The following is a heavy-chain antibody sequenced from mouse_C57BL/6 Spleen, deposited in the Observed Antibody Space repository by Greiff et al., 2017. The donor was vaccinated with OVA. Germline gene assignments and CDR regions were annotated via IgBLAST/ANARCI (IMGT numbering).Heavy chain of an antibody. V-gene: IGHV1-52*01. CDR1: GYTFTSYW. CDR3: ARGAGVFDY. D-gene: IGHD3-3*01. J-gene: IGHJ2*01. Sequence: QVQLQQSGAELVRPGSSVKLSCKASGYTFTSYWMHWVKQRPIQGLEWIGNIDPSDSDTHYNQKFKDKATLTVDKSSSTAYMQLSSLTSEDSAVYYCARGAGVFDYWGQGTTLTVAS. CDR2: IDPSDSDT.